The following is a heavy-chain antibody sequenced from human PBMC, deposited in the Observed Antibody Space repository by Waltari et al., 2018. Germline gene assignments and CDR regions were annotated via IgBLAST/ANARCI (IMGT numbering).Heavy chain of an antibody. Sequence: QVLLQESGPGLVQASQTLSLTCTVSRDSISSADYYWSWIRRPAGKEMQWIGRVSSTGGANYDPSLKRRATISVDSSKNEFSLSLTSVTAADTATYYCAREDLAVRKTGGFDYWGQGVMVSVSS. D-gene: IGHD6-19*01. CDR2: VSSTGGA. CDR1: RDSISSADYY. J-gene: IGHJ4*02. CDR3: AREDLAVRKTGGFDY. V-gene: IGHV4-61*02.